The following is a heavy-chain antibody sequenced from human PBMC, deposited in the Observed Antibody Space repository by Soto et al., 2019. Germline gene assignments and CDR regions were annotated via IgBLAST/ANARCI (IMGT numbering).Heavy chain of an antibody. D-gene: IGHD2-2*01. CDR3: ARKGGPVVPAASPGQDWFDP. J-gene: IGHJ5*02. CDR1: GFTFSSYG. V-gene: IGHV3-33*01. CDR2: IWYDGSNK. Sequence: PGGSLRLSCAASGFTFSSYGMHWVRQAPGKGLEWVAVIWYDGSNKYYAGSVKGRFTISRDNSKNTLYLQMNSLRAEDTAVYYFARKGGPVVPAASPGQDWFDPWGQGTLVTVSS.